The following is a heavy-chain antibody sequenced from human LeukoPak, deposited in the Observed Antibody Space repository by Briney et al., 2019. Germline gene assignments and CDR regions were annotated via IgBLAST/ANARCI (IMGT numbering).Heavy chain of an antibody. Sequence: SETLSLTCTASGGSISRGDYYWSWIRQPPGKGLEWIGYIYYSGSTYYNPSLKSQVTISVDTSKNQFSLKLSSVTAADTAVYYCAREGTMVRGVIPLGFDYWGQGTLVTVSS. J-gene: IGHJ4*02. D-gene: IGHD3-10*01. CDR2: IYYSGST. CDR1: GGSISRGDYY. CDR3: AREGTMVRGVIPLGFDY. V-gene: IGHV4-30-4*01.